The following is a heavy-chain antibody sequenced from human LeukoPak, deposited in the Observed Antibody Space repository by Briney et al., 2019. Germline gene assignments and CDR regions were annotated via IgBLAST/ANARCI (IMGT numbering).Heavy chain of an antibody. V-gene: IGHV4-31*03. J-gene: IGHJ6*02. CDR3: ASVFKHGMDV. CDR1: GGSISSGGYY. CDR2: IYYSGST. Sequence: PSQTLSLTCTVSGGSISSGGYYWSWIRQHPGTGLEWIGYIYYSGSTYYNPSLKSRVTISVDTSKNQFSPKLSSVTAADTAVYYCASVFKHGMDVWGQGTTVIVSS.